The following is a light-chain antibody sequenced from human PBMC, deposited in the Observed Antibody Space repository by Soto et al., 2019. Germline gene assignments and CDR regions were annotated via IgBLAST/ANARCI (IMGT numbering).Light chain of an antibody. CDR2: GAS. V-gene: IGKV3D-20*02. Sequence: IVLTQSPGTLSLSPGERATLSCRASQSVSSSYLAWYQQKPGQAPRLLIYGASSRATGIPARFSGSGSGTDFTLTISSLETEDLAVYYCQHRSNWPSWTFGAGTKVDIK. CDR1: QSVSSSY. J-gene: IGKJ1*01. CDR3: QHRSNWPSWT.